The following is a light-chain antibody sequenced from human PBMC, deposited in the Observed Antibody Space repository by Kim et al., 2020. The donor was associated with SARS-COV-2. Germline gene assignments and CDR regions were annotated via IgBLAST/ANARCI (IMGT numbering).Light chain of an antibody. J-gene: IGKJ2*01. V-gene: IGKV1-27*01. CDR2: SAS. CDR3: QMYYSAPHT. Sequence: SASVGDRGTITCRASQGISNYLAWYQQKPGKVPKLLIYSASALQSGVPSRFSGSGSGTDFTLTINSLQPEDVATYYCQMYYSAPHTFGPGTKLEI. CDR1: QGISNY.